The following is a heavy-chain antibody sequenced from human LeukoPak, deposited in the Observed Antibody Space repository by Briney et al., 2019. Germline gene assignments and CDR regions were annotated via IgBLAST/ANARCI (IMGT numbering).Heavy chain of an antibody. V-gene: IGHV3-66*02. CDR1: GFTVSSNY. CDR3: ARDLVNWFDP. CDR2: IYSGGST. J-gene: IGHJ5*02. Sequence: GGSLRLSCAASGFTVSSNYMSWVRQAPGKGLEWVSVIYSGGSTYYADSAKGRFTISRDNSKNTLYLQMNSLRAEDTAVYYCARDLVNWFDPWGQGTLVTVSS.